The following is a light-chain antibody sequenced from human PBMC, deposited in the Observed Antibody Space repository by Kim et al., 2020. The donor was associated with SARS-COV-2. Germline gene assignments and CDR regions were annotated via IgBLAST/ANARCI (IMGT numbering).Light chain of an antibody. CDR1: SGINVGYYK. J-gene: IGLJ3*02. V-gene: IGLV5-45*03. Sequence: QPVLTQPSSLSASPGASASLTCTLRSGINVGYYKIYWYQQKPGSPPQFLLNYKSDSDNQQGSGVPSRFSGSKDASANAGILLISVLQSDDEADYYCMIWHNSAWVFGGGTKLTV. CDR2: YKSDSDN. CDR3: MIWHNSAWV.